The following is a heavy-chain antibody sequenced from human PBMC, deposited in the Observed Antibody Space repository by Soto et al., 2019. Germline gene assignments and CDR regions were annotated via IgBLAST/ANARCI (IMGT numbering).Heavy chain of an antibody. Sequence: QVQLVQSGAEVKKPGASVKVSCKASGYTFTSYAMHWVRQAPGQRLEWMGWINAGNGNTKYSQKFQGRVTITRDTSASTAYMELSSLRSEDTAVYYCARDSIMVRGVIHYYYYMDVWGKGTTVTVSS. CDR1: GYTFTSYA. V-gene: IGHV1-3*01. CDR2: INAGNGNT. D-gene: IGHD3-10*01. CDR3: ARDSIMVRGVIHYYYYMDV. J-gene: IGHJ6*03.